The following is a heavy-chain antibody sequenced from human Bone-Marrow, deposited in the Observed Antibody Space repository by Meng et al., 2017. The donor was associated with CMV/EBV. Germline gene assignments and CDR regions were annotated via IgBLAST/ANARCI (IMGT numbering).Heavy chain of an antibody. CDR3: ARDAWPSDIVATLIDY. CDR1: GFTFTSSA. Sequence: SVKVSCKASGFTFTSSAVQWVRQARGQRLEWIGWIVVGSGNTNYAQKFQERVTITRDMSTSTAYMELSSLRSEDTAVYYCARDAWPSDIVATLIDYWGQGTLVTVSS. J-gene: IGHJ4*02. D-gene: IGHD5-12*01. CDR2: IVVGSGNT. V-gene: IGHV1-58*01.